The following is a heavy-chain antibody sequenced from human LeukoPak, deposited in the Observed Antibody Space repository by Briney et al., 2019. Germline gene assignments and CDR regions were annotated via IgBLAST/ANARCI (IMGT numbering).Heavy chain of an antibody. CDR2: INPQKRDT. CDR1: VYTFSSYG. D-gene: IGHD4/OR15-4a*01. CDR3: ARRKYGADYNGMDV. Sequence: ASVKVSCKASVYTFSSYGINWVRLAPGRGPEWMASINPQKRDTHYAQNFQGRVTVTAGTSTNTAYMELRSLRSDDTAIYYCARRKYGADYNGMDVWGQGTTVTVSS. V-gene: IGHV1-18*01. J-gene: IGHJ6*02.